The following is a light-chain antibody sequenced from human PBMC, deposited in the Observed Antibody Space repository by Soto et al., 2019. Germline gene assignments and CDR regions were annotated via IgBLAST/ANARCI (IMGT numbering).Light chain of an antibody. CDR3: MQATQFPPYT. CDR1: QSLLHSDGNTY. Sequence: DIVMTQTPLSSPVPLGQPASISCRSSQSLLHSDGNTYLSWLQQRPGQPPRLLIYKISNRLSGXPXRXXGSGAGTDFTLKISRVEAEDVGVYYCMQATQFPPYTFGQGTKLEIE. V-gene: IGKV2-24*01. J-gene: IGKJ2*01. CDR2: KIS.